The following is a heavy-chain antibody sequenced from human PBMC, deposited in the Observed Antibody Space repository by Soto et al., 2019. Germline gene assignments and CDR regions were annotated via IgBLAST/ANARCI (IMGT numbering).Heavy chain of an antibody. Sequence: QVQLVQSGAEVKKPGSSVKVSCNASGGTFSSYAISWVRQAPGQGLEWMGGIIPIFGTANYAQKFQGRVTITADESTSTAYMELTSLRSEDTAVYYCARDATGIAAIDYWGQGTLVTVSS. CDR3: ARDATGIAAIDY. CDR1: GGTFSSYA. J-gene: IGHJ4*02. V-gene: IGHV1-69*12. D-gene: IGHD6-13*01. CDR2: IIPIFGTA.